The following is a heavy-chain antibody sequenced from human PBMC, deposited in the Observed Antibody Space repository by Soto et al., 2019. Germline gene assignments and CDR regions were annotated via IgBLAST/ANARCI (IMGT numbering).Heavy chain of an antibody. CDR2: IIPIFGTA. D-gene: IGHD3-22*01. V-gene: IGHV1-69*13. CDR3: ARSLNTYYYDSSDLCGMDV. CDR1: GYTFTSYG. J-gene: IGHJ6*02. Sequence: ASVKVSCKASGYTFTSYGISWVRQAPGQGLEWMGGIIPIFGTANYAQKFQGRVTITADESTSRAYMELSSLRSEDTAVYYCARSLNTYYYDSSDLCGMDVWGQGTTVTVS.